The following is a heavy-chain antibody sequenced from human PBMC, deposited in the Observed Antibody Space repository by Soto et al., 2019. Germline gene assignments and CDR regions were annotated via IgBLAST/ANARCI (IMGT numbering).Heavy chain of an antibody. J-gene: IGHJ3*02. CDR1: GFTFDDYA. CDR2: IRGKSVGI. Sequence: GGSLRLSCAASGFTFDDYAMHWVRQAPGKGREWVPGIRGKSVGIGVWDFVKGRFTISSDNAKNSLYLQMNSLRAEDTALYYCAKVMVVAAIGGVGAFDIWGQGTMVTVSS. V-gene: IGHV3-9*01. D-gene: IGHD2-15*01. CDR3: AKVMVVAAIGGVGAFDI.